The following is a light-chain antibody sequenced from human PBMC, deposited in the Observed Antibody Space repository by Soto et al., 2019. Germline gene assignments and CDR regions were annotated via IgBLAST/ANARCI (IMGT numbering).Light chain of an antibody. CDR3: SSYTSSSSYV. CDR1: SSDIGTFSS. Sequence: QSALTQPPSASGSPGQSVTISCTGTSSDIGTFSSISWYQQYPGKAPKLMIFGVSQRPSGVPDRFSGSKSANTASLTVSGLQDEDEAEYYCSSYTSSSSYVFGTGTKVTVL. CDR2: GVS. J-gene: IGLJ1*01. V-gene: IGLV2-8*01.